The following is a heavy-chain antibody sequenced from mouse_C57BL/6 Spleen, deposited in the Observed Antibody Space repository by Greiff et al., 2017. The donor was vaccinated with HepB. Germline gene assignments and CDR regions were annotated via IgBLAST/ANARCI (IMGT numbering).Heavy chain of an antibody. CDR1: GYTFTSYW. J-gene: IGHJ3*01. CDR3: ARRGFDYGRWFAY. V-gene: IGHV1-53*01. Sequence: QVQLQQPGTELVKPGASVKLSCKASGYTFTSYWMHWVKQRPGQGLEWIGNINPSNGGTNYNEKLKSKATLTVDKSSSTAYMQLSSLTAEDSAVYYCARRGFDYGRWFAYWGQGTLVTVSA. D-gene: IGHD2-4*01. CDR2: INPSNGGT.